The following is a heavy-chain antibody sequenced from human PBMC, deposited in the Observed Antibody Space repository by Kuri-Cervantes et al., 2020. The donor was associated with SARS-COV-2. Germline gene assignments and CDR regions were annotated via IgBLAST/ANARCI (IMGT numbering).Heavy chain of an antibody. CDR1: GYSISSGYY. Sequence: GSLRLSCTVSGYSISSGYYWSWIRQPPGKGLEWIGYIYYSGSTNYNPSLKSRVTISVDTSKNQFSLKLSSVTAADTAVYYCARAPVSAFDIWGQGTMVTVSS. V-gene: IGHV4-61*01. CDR3: ARAPVSAFDI. CDR2: IYYSGST. J-gene: IGHJ3*02.